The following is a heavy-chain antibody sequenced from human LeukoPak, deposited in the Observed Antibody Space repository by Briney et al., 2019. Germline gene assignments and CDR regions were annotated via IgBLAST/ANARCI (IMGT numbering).Heavy chain of an antibody. Sequence: GGSLRLSCAASGFTFSSYAMHWVRQAPGKGLEWVAVIWYDGSIKYYADSVKGRLTISRDNPKNTLYLQMNSLRAEDTAVYYCARVGSGSYFLDGFDIWGQGTMVTVSS. J-gene: IGHJ3*02. CDR3: ARVGSGSYFLDGFDI. CDR2: IWYDGSIK. CDR1: GFTFSSYA. D-gene: IGHD1-26*01. V-gene: IGHV3-33*08.